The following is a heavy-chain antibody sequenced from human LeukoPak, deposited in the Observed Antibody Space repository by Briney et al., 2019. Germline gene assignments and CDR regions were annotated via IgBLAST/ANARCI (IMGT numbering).Heavy chain of an antibody. CDR1: GFSFSSYW. Sequence: GGSLRLSCVGSGFSFSSYWMSWVRQAPGKGLEWVANIKQDGSDKYYVDSVKGRFTISRDNAKNSMYLQVNSLRAEDTAVYYCAKASGSSHFYYYGMDVWGQGTTVTVSS. V-gene: IGHV3-7*01. CDR3: AKASGSSHFYYYGMDV. J-gene: IGHJ6*02. CDR2: IKQDGSDK. D-gene: IGHD1-26*01.